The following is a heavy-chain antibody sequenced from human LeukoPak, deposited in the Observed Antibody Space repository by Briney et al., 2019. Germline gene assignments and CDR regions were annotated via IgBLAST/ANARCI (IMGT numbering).Heavy chain of an antibody. CDR1: GGSISSYY. J-gene: IGHJ5*02. CDR2: IYTSGST. CDR3: AREAITMVRGVTFNWSDP. D-gene: IGHD3-10*01. V-gene: IGHV4-4*07. Sequence: NPSETLSLTCTVSGGSISSYYWSWIRQPAGKGLEWIGRIYTSGSTNYNPSLKSRVTMSVDTSKNQFSLKLSSVTAADTAVYYCAREAITMVRGVTFNWSDPWGQGTLVTVSS.